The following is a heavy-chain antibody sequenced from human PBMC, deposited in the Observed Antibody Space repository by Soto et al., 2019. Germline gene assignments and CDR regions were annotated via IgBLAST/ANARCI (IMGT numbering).Heavy chain of an antibody. CDR2: IYSGGNT. CDR3: AKDRAIRPGSDFDY. D-gene: IGHD2-15*01. V-gene: IGHV3-53*01. J-gene: IGHJ4*02. Sequence: PGGSLRLSCAASGFTVSYNYMSWVRQAPGKGLEWVSVIYSGGNTYYADSVKGRFTISRDDSKNTVYLQMNSLRADDTAVFYCAKDRAIRPGSDFDYWGQGTQVTVSS. CDR1: GFTVSYNY.